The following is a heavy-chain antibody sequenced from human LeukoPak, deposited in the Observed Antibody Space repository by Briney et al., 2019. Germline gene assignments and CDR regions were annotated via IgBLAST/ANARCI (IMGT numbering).Heavy chain of an antibody. CDR1: GGSISSYY. Sequence: PSETLSPTCTVSGGSISSYYWSWIRQPPGKGLEWIGYIYYSGSTNYNPSLKSRVTISVDTSKNQFSLKLSSVTAADTAVYYCARGRRRGWYYFDYWGQGTLVTVSS. D-gene: IGHD2-15*01. CDR2: IYYSGST. CDR3: ARGRRRGWYYFDY. V-gene: IGHV4-59*12. J-gene: IGHJ4*02.